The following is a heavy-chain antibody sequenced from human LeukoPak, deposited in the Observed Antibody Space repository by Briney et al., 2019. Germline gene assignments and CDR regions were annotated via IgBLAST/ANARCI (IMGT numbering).Heavy chain of an antibody. Sequence: GASVKVSCKASGGTFSSYAISWVRQAPGQGLEWMGGIIPIFGTANYAQKFRGRVTITADKSTSTAYMELSSLRSEDTAVYYCARDSRRRYCSSSNCYLGWFDPWGQGTLVTVSS. CDR3: ARDSRRRYCSSSNCYLGWFDP. V-gene: IGHV1-69*06. CDR1: GGTFSSYA. J-gene: IGHJ5*02. D-gene: IGHD2-2*01. CDR2: IIPIFGTA.